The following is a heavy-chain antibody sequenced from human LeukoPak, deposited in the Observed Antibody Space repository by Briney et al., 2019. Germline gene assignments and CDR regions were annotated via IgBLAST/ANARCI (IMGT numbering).Heavy chain of an antibody. V-gene: IGHV4-59*12. Sequence: PSETLSLTCTVSGGSISSYYWSWIRQPPGKGLEWIGYIYYSGSTNYNPSLKSRVTISVDTSKNQFSLKLSSVTAADTAVYYCARGPPTIVVVPAAIRIAFDIWGQGTMVTVSS. CDR3: ARGPPTIVVVPAAIRIAFDI. CDR1: GGSISSYY. J-gene: IGHJ3*02. CDR2: IYYSGST. D-gene: IGHD2-2*02.